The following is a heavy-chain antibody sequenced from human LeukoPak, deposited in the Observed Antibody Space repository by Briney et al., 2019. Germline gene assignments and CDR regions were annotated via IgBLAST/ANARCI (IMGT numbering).Heavy chain of an antibody. J-gene: IGHJ5*02. CDR2: ISSNGGST. D-gene: IGHD2-21*01. CDR1: GFTFSGYA. Sequence: GGSLRLSCSASGFTFSGYAMHWVRQAPGKGLECVSAISSNGGSTYYADSVKGRFTISRDNSKNTLYLQVSSLRAEDTAVYYCVKDVAFAPWGQGTLVTVSS. V-gene: IGHV3-64D*06. CDR3: VKDVAFAP.